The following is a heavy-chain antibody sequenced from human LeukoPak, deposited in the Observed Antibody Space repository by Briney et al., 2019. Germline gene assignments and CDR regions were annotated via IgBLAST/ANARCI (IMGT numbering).Heavy chain of an antibody. CDR1: GFTFSSYR. D-gene: IGHD1-26*01. CDR3: AKEVSKVGAKGYFDY. V-gene: IGHV3-48*01. J-gene: IGHJ4*02. Sequence: GGSLRLSCAASGFTFSSYRMNWVRQAPGKGLEWVSYISSSSSTIYYADSVKGRFTISRDNAKNSLYLQMNSLRAEDTAVYYCAKEVSKVGAKGYFDYWGQGTLVTVSS. CDR2: ISSSSSTI.